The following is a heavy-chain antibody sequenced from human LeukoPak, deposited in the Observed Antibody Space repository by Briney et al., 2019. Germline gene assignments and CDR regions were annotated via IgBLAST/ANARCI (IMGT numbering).Heavy chain of an antibody. CDR2: TYYRSKWYN. CDR3: TTEPPMDFFVVLPA. D-gene: IGHD2-2*01. CDR1: GDSVSSNSAA. V-gene: IGHV6-1*01. Sequence: SQALSLTCAISGDSVSSNSAAWNWIRQSPSRGLEWLGRTYYRSKWYNDYAVSVKSRITINPDTSKNQFSLQLNSVTPEDTAVYYCTTEPPMDFFVVLPAWGQGTLVTVSS. J-gene: IGHJ5*02.